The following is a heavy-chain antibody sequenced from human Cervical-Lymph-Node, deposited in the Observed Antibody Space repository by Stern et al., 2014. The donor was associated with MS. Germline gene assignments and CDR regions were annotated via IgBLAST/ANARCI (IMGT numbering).Heavy chain of an antibody. CDR1: GDTFSRYA. J-gene: IGHJ4*02. D-gene: IGHD1-26*01. CDR2: ITPVFGTT. Sequence: QVQLVQSGAEVKKPGSSVKVSCKASGDTFSRYAINWVRQVPGQGLEWMRGITPVFGTTNYAQKFQGRVTITADKSTNTAYMELMTLRSEDTAVYYCARGGGLVGYFDYWGQGTLVSVSS. V-gene: IGHV1-69*06. CDR3: ARGGGLVGYFDY.